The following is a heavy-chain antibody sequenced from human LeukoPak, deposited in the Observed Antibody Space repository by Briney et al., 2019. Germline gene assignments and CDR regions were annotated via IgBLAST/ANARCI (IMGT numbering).Heavy chain of an antibody. Sequence: GGSLRLSCAASGFTFSSYGMSWVRQAPGKGLEWVSLISGSGGTTYYADSVKGRFTISRDNSKNTLYLQMNSLRAEDTAVYYCVKALQPPYYFDYWGQGALVTVSS. CDR3: VKALQPPYYFDY. CDR2: ISGSGGTT. V-gene: IGHV3-23*01. CDR1: GFTFSSYG. J-gene: IGHJ4*02.